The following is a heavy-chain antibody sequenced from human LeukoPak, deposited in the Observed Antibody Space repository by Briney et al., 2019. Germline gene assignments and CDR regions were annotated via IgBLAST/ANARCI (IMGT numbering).Heavy chain of an antibody. CDR1: GFILSSYD. CDR3: AQDRPPNWFDP. Sequence: GGSLRLSCAASGFILSSYDMYWVRQAPGKGLEWVAVIWYDGSNKYYADSVKGRFTISRDNSKNTLYLQMNSLRVEDTAVYYCAQDRPPNWFDPWGQGTLVTVSS. V-gene: IGHV3-33*03. CDR2: IWYDGSNK. J-gene: IGHJ5*02.